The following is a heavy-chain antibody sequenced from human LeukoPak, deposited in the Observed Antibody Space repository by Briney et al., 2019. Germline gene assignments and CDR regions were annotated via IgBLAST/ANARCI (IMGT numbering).Heavy chain of an antibody. CDR1: GYTFTSYD. CDR3: ARVGSSWPPFYYYYMDV. J-gene: IGHJ6*03. D-gene: IGHD6-13*01. V-gene: IGHV1-8*01. Sequence: GASVKVSCKASGYTFTSYDINWVRQATGQGLEWMGWMNPNSGNTGYAQKLQGRVTMTTDTSTSTAYMELRSLRSDDTAVYYCARVGSSWPPFYYYYMDVWGKGTTVTVSS. CDR2: MNPNSGNT.